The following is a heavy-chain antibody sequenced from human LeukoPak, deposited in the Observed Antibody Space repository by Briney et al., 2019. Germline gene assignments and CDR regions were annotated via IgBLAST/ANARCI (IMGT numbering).Heavy chain of an antibody. D-gene: IGHD6-13*01. CDR2: ISSSSSYI. J-gene: IGHJ6*02. CDR1: GFTFSSYN. V-gene: IGHV3-21*01. CDR3: ARDKIAAAGTDYYYGMDV. Sequence: GGSLRLSCAASGFTFSSYNMNWVRQAPGRGLEWVSSISSSSSYIYYADSVKGRFTISRDNAKNSLYLQMNSLRAEDTAVYYCARDKIAAAGTDYYYGMDVWGQGTTVTVSS.